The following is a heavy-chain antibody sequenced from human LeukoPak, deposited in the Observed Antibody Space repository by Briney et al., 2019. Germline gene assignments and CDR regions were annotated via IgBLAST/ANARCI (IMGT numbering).Heavy chain of an antibody. J-gene: IGHJ4*02. V-gene: IGHV3-23*01. CDR1: GFTFSSYG. CDR2: ISGSGGST. Sequence: GGSLRLSCAASGFTFSSYGMSWVRQAPGKGLEWASAISGSGGSTYYADSVKGRFTISRDNSKNTLYLQMNSLRAEDTAVYYCAKGGSRSSGWYLFDYWGQGTLVTVSS. CDR3: AKGGSRSSGWYLFDY. D-gene: IGHD6-19*01.